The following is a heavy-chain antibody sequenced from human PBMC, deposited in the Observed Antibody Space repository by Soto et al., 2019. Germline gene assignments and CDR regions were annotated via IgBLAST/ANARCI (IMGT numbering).Heavy chain of an antibody. V-gene: IGHV3-30-3*01. CDR2: ISYDGSNK. CDR3: AREMRQWLDSFDY. CDR1: GFTFSSYA. Sequence: QVQLVESGGGVVQPGRSLRLSCAASGFTFSSYAMHWVRQAPGKGLEWVAVISYDGSNKYYADSVKGRFTISRDNSKNTLYLQMNSLRAEDTAVYYCAREMRQWLDSFDYWGQGTLVTVSS. J-gene: IGHJ4*02. D-gene: IGHD6-19*01.